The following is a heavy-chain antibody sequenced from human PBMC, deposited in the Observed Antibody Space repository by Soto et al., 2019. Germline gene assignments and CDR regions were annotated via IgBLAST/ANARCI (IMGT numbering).Heavy chain of an antibody. V-gene: IGHV4-4*02. CDR3: ARTYYDSSGCYFDS. J-gene: IGHJ4*02. CDR1: GGSISSSNW. CDR2: IYHSGST. Sequence: SETLSLTCAVSGGSISSSNWWSWVRQPPGKGLEWIGEIYHSGSTNYNPSLKSRVTISVDKSKNQFSLKLSSVTAADTAVYYCARTYYDSSGCYFDSWGQGTLVTVSS. D-gene: IGHD3-22*01.